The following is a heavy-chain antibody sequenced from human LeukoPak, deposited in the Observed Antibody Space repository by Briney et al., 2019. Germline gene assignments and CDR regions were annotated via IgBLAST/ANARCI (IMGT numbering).Heavy chain of an antibody. V-gene: IGHV3-30*18. J-gene: IGHJ3*02. CDR1: EFTVSSYG. Sequence: GGSLRLSCAASEFTVSSYGMHWVRQAPGKGLEWVAVISYDGSNKYYADSVKGRFTISRDNSKNTLYLQMNSLRAEDTAVYYCAKDQSRWRGGDAFDIWGQGTMVTVSS. CDR2: ISYDGSNK. CDR3: AKDQSRWRGGDAFDI. D-gene: IGHD4-23*01.